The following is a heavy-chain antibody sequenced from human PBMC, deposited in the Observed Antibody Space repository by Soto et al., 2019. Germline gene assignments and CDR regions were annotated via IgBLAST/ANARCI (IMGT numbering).Heavy chain of an antibody. CDR1: GYTCTIYD. V-gene: IGHV1-8*01. CDR2: MNPNSGNT. D-gene: IGHD6-19*01. J-gene: IGHJ4*02. CDR3: ARERYSSGFDY. Sequence: ASVKVSCKASGYTCTIYDINWVLQATGQGLEWMGWMNPNSGNTVYAQKFQGRVTMTRNTSISTAYMELSSLRSEDTAVYYCARERYSSGFDYWGQGNMVTVS.